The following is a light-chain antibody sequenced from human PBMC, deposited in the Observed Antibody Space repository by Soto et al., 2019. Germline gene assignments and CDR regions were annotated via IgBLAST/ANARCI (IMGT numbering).Light chain of an antibody. CDR1: SSDVGGYNY. Sequence: QSVLTQPASVSGSPGQSITISCTGTSSDVGGYNYVSWYQQHPGKAPKLMIYDVSNRPSGVSNRFSGSKSGNTASLTISGLQAEDEADYYCSSYTSTSTPVVFGGGTTLTVL. CDR2: DVS. CDR3: SSYTSTSTPVV. V-gene: IGLV2-14*01. J-gene: IGLJ2*01.